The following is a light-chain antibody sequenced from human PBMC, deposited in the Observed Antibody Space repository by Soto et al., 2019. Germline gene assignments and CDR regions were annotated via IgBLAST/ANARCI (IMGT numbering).Light chain of an antibody. J-gene: IGKJ1*01. CDR1: QSISSW. Sequence: DIQLTHSPSFLSASVGDRVTITCRASQSISSWLAWYQQKPGKAPKLLIYDASSLESGVPSRFSGSGSGTEFTLTISSLQPDDFATYYCQQYNSYPWTFGQGTKVDIK. CDR3: QQYNSYPWT. V-gene: IGKV1-5*01. CDR2: DAS.